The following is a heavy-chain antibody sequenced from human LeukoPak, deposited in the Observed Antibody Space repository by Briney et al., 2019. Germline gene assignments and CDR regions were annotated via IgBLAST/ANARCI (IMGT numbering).Heavy chain of an antibody. V-gene: IGHV1-69*06. CDR3: ARELGYSYGSFDY. J-gene: IGHJ4*02. CDR1: GSTFSSYA. D-gene: IGHD5-18*01. Sequence: SVKVSCKASGSTFSSYAISWVRQAPGQGLEWMGGIIPIFGTANYAQKFQGRVTITADKSTSTAYMELSSLRSEDTAVYYCARELGYSYGSFDYWGQGTLVTVSS. CDR2: IIPIFGTA.